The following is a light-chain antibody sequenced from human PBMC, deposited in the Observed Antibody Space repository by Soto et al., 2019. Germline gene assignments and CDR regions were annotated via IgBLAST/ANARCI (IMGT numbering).Light chain of an antibody. CDR2: EVS. CDR1: SSDVGYYDY. J-gene: IGLJ1*01. V-gene: IGLV2-14*01. Sequence: QSALTQPASVSGSPGQSITISCTGTSSDVGYYDYVSWYQHHPGIAPKLIIYEVSSRPSGVSNRFSASKSGTTASLTISGLRAEDEADYYCSSFTTTSTLVFGTGTKLTVL. CDR3: SSFTTTSTLV.